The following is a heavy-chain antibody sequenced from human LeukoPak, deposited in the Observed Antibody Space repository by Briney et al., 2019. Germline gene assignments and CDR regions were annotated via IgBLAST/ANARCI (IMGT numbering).Heavy chain of an antibody. CDR2: ISSSGSTI. CDR3: AKVIDYYGSGRDVDY. D-gene: IGHD3-10*01. V-gene: IGHV3-48*03. CDR1: GFTFSSYE. Sequence: PGGSLRLSCAASGFTFSSYEMNWVRQAPGKGLEWVSYISSSGSTIYYADSVKGRFTISRDNAKNSLYLQMNSLRAEDTAVYYCAKVIDYYGSGRDVDYWGQGTLVTVSS. J-gene: IGHJ4*02.